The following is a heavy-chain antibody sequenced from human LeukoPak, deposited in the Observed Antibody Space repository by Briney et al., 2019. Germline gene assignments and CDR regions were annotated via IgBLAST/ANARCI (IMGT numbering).Heavy chain of an antibody. CDR3: TRDPHALDS. Sequence: GGSLRLSCAASGFSVSSYSMNWVRQPPGKGLEWVSYIRKAGSLTHYADSVKGRFIISRDNAKNSLFPQMNSLRVEDTAVYYCTRDPHALDSWGQGSLVTVSS. J-gene: IGHJ4*02. CDR2: IRKAGSLT. CDR1: GFSVSSYS. V-gene: IGHV3-48*01.